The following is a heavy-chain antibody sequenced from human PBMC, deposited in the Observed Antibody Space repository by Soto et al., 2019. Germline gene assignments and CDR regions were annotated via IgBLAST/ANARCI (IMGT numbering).Heavy chain of an antibody. D-gene: IGHD2-2*01. Sequence: VASVKVSCKASGYTFTSYDINWVRQATGQGLEWMGWMNPNSGNTGYAQKFQGRVTMTRNTSISTAYMELSSLRSEDTAVYYCARGRLIVVVPAPGVYWFDPWGQGTLVTVSS. CDR3: ARGRLIVVVPAPGVYWFDP. J-gene: IGHJ5*02. CDR1: GYTFTSYD. V-gene: IGHV1-8*01. CDR2: MNPNSGNT.